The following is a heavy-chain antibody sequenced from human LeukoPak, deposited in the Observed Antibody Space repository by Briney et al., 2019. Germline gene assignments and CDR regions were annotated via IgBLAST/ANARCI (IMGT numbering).Heavy chain of an antibody. V-gene: IGHV1-69*05. CDR2: IIPIFGTA. CDR1: GGTFSSYA. Sequence: EASVKVSCKASGGTFSSYAISWVRQAPGQGLEWMGGIIPIFGTANYAQKFQGRVTITTDESTSTAYMELSSLRSEDTAVYYCARDLDDFTVTKYYGMDVWGQGTTVTVSS. D-gene: IGHD4-17*01. CDR3: ARDLDDFTVTKYYGMDV. J-gene: IGHJ6*02.